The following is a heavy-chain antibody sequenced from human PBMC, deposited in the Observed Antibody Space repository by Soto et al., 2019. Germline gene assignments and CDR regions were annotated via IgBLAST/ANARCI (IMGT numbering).Heavy chain of an antibody. Sequence: VGSLRHSCAASGLTCSSYWMSWVRQATEKGLEWVANIKQDGSEKYYVDSVKGRFTISRDNAKSSLYLQMNSLRAEDTAVYYCAGAAGAARPPYYCYYYYMDVWGKGTTVTVSS. CDR3: AGAAGAARPPYYCYYYYMDV. D-gene: IGHD6-6*01. CDR1: GLTCSSYW. CDR2: IKQDGSEK. J-gene: IGHJ6*03. V-gene: IGHV3-7*04.